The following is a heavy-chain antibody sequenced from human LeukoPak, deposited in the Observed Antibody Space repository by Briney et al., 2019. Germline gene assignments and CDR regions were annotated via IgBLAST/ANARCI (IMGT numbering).Heavy chain of an antibody. CDR2: IYSGGST. J-gene: IGHJ4*02. CDR3: ARGRGSSGYYKSIYFDY. Sequence: GGSLGLSGAASGFTVSSNTWGWFGQAPGKGWGGASVIYSGGSTYYADSVKGRFPISRDNSKNTLYLQMNSLRAEDTAVYYCARGRGSSGYYKSIYFDYWGQGTLVTVSS. CDR1: GFTVSSNT. V-gene: IGHV3-66*01. D-gene: IGHD3-22*01.